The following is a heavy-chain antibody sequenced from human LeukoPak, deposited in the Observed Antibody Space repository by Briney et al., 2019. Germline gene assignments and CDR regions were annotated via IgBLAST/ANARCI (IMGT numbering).Heavy chain of an antibody. Sequence: SEALSLTCAVYGGSFSGYYWSWIRQPPGKGLELIGEINHSGSTNYNPSLKSRVTISVDTSKNQFSLKLSSVTATDTAVYYCARGRPRRDGYKDCGQGTLVTVSS. CDR1: GGSFSGYY. J-gene: IGHJ4*02. D-gene: IGHD5-24*01. V-gene: IGHV4-34*01. CDR3: ARGRPRRDGYKD. CDR2: INHSGST.